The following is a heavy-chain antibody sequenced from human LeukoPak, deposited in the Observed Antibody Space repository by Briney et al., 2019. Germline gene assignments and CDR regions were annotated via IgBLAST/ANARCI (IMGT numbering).Heavy chain of an antibody. CDR1: GFTISRLG. CDR3: ARDPGDGFNSEAYDI. Sequence: GGSLRLSCAASGFTISRLGMSWVRQAPGKGLEWVAIISYDGSSKKYADSVKGRFTIFRDNSKNTLFLQMNSLSAEDTALYYCARDPGDGFNSEAYDIWGQGTKVTVSS. V-gene: IGHV3-30*03. D-gene: IGHD5-24*01. J-gene: IGHJ3*02. CDR2: ISYDGSSK.